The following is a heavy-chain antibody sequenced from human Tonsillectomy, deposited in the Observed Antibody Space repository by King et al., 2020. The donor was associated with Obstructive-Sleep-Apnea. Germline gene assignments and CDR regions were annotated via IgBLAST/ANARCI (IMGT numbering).Heavy chain of an antibody. CDR3: ARDPGLYDIDYLDY. J-gene: IGHJ4*02. CDR2: IYPGGGGA. Sequence: QLVQSGAEVKRPGASVKVSCKASGYTFTNYYMHWVRHAPGQGLEWVGIIYPGGGGASYAQKFQGRVTITRETSTDTVYMEVNSLRSEDTAVYYCARDPGLYDIDYLDYWGQGTLVTVSS. CDR1: GYTFTNYY. D-gene: IGHD3-3*01. V-gene: IGHV1-46*01.